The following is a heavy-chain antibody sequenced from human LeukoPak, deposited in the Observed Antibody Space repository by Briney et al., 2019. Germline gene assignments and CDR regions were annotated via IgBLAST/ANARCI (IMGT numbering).Heavy chain of an antibody. D-gene: IGHD3-9*01. J-gene: IGHJ4*02. V-gene: IGHV1-46*01. CDR1: GYTFTSNY. CDR3: ARGRRLRYFDWLFSPTPFDY. CDR2: ISPSGGST. Sequence: KPGPSVKVSCKAFGYTFTSNYMHWVRQAPGQGPEWMGVISPSGGSTTYAQKFQGRVTITRNTSISTAYMELSSLRSEDTAVYYCARGRRLRYFDWLFSPTPFDYWGQGTLVTVSS.